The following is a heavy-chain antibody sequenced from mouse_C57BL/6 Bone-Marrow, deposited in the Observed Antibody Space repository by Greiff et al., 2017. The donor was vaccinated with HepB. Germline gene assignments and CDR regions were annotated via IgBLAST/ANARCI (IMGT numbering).Heavy chain of an antibody. Sequence: VQLQQPGPELVKPGASVKISCKASGYSFTDYYMNWVKQSNGKSLEWIGVINPNYGTTSYNQKFKGKATLTVDQSSSTAYMQLNSLTSEDSAVYYCARCDYYGSSGYDYFDYWGQGTTLTVSS. D-gene: IGHD1-1*01. V-gene: IGHV1-39*01. CDR1: GYSFTDYY. J-gene: IGHJ2*01. CDR2: INPNYGTT. CDR3: ARCDYYGSSGYDYFDY.